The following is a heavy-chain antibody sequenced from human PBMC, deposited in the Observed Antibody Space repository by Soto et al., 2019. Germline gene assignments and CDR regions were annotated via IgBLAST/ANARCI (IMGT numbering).Heavy chain of an antibody. CDR1: VGSINTFY. CDR2: IFSSGST. J-gene: IGHJ4*02. V-gene: IGHV4-4*07. D-gene: IGHD5-12*01. CDR3: AREGSYSAYNFAHGIQLWSFDF. Sequence: SETLSLTCTVSVGSINTFYWSWVRQPAGKGLEWIGRIFSSGSTSFNPSLESRVAMSVDTSKNHFSLNLSSVTAADMAVYYCAREGSYSAYNFAHGIQLWSFDFWGQGALVTVSS.